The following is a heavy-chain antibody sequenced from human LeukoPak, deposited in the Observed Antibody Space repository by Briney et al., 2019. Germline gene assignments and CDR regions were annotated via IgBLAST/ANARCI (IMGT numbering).Heavy chain of an antibody. CDR1: GGSFSGYY. J-gene: IGHJ6*02. V-gene: IGHV4-34*01. CDR2: INHSGST. Sequence: SETLSLTCAVYGGSFSGYYWSWIRQPPGKGLEWIGEINHSGSTNYNPSLKSRVTISVDTSKNQFSLKLSSVTAADTAVYYCARGSPRIAAAGTYYYYGMDVWGQGTTATVSS. D-gene: IGHD6-13*01. CDR3: ARGSPRIAAAGTYYYYGMDV.